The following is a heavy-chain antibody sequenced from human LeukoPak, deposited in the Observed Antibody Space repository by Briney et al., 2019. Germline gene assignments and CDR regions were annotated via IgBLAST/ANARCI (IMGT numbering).Heavy chain of an antibody. D-gene: IGHD6-13*01. CDR1: GFTFSSYG. J-gene: IGHJ4*02. Sequence: GGSLRLSCAASGFTFSSYGMSWVRQAPGKGLEWVSAISGSGGSTYYADSVKGRFTISRDNSKNTLYLQMNSLRAEDTAVHYCAKIITAAGINYWGQGTLVTVSS. CDR2: ISGSGGST. CDR3: AKIITAAGINY. V-gene: IGHV3-23*01.